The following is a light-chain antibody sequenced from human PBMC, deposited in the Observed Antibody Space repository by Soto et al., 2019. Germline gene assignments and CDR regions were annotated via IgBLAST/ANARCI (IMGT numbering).Light chain of an antibody. CDR1: KNDIGVYDF. Sequence: ALAQPPSASGSPGQSVTICTGTKNDIGVYDFVSWYQHHPGKAPRLIIYEVVQRPSGVPDRFSGSKSGNTASLTVSGLQAADEADYFCKSYAGSNTYVFGSGTKVTVL. J-gene: IGLJ1*01. V-gene: IGLV2-8*01. CDR2: EVV. CDR3: KSYAGSNTYV.